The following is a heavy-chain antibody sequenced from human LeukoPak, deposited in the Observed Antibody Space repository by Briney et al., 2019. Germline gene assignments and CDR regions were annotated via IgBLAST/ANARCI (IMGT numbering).Heavy chain of an antibody. CDR2: IYYSGST. V-gene: IGHV4-39*07. D-gene: IGHD6-6*01. CDR1: GGSISSSSYY. Sequence: SETLSLTCTVSGGSISSSSYYWGWIRQPPGVGLEWIGSIYYSGSTYYNPSLKSRVTISVDTSKNQFSLKLSSVTAADTAVYYCARESSSSSTFDYWGQGTLVTVSS. J-gene: IGHJ4*02. CDR3: ARESSSSSTFDY.